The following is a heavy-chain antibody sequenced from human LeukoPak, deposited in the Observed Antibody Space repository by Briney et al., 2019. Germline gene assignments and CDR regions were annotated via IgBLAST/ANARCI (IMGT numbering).Heavy chain of an antibody. J-gene: IGHJ6*03. CDR3: ARVRCSGGSCYYMDV. V-gene: IGHV3-23*01. CDR2: ISGSGGST. Sequence: GGSLRLSCAASGFTFSSYAMSWVRQAPGKGLEWVSAISGSGGSTYYADSVKGRFTISRDNSKNTLYLQMNSLRAEDTAVYYCARVRCSGGSCYYMDVWGKGTTVTVSS. D-gene: IGHD2-15*01. CDR1: GFTFSSYA.